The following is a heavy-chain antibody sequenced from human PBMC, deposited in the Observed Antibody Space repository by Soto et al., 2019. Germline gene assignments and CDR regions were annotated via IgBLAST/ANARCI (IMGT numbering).Heavy chain of an antibody. V-gene: IGHV1-3*01. CDR1: GYTFTSYA. Sequence: GASVKLSCTACGYTFTSYAMHWVRQAPGQRLEWMGWINAGNGNTKYSPKLQDRLTITRDTSASTVYMELSSLRSEDTTLYYCARGQCSSASCFYFDYWGQGSLVTVSS. J-gene: IGHJ4*02. CDR3: ARGQCSSASCFYFDY. D-gene: IGHD2-2*01. CDR2: INAGNGNT.